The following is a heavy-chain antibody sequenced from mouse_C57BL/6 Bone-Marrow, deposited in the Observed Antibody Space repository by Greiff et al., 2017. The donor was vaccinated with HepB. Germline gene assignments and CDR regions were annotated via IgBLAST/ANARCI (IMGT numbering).Heavy chain of an antibody. CDR2: IDPETGGT. J-gene: IGHJ4*01. Sequence: QVQLKQSGAELVRPGASVTLSCKASGYTFTDYEMHWVKQTPVHGLEWIGAIDPETGGTAYNQKFKGKAILTADKSSSTAYMELRSLTSEDSAVYYCTRSGTVYAMDYWGQGTSVTVSS. CDR1: GYTFTDYE. V-gene: IGHV1-15*01. D-gene: IGHD1-1*01. CDR3: TRSGTVYAMDY.